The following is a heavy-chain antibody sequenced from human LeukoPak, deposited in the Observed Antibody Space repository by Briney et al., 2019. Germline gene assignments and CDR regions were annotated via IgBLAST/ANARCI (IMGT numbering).Heavy chain of an antibody. CDR2: FDLSVSYT. J-gene: IGHJ6*04. CDR3: VRGYQSSGWYGGMDV. CDR1: GYSFTSYW. Sequence: GESLKISCQGSGYSFTSYWISWVRQMPGKGLGGMERFDLSVSYTNYSPSFQGHVTIPADKPSSTGYLQWTSLEASDTAIYYFVRGYQSSGWYGGMDVWGKGTTVTVSS. V-gene: IGHV5-10-1*01. D-gene: IGHD6-19*01.